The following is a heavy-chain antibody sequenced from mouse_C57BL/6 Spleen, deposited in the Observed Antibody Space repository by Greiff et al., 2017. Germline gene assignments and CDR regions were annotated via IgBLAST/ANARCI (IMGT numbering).Heavy chain of an antibody. CDR3: AIFPITTVVAIGD. J-gene: IGHJ2*01. CDR2: IHPSASDT. Sequence: QVQLQQPGAELVKPGASVKVSCKASGYTFTSYWMHWVKQRPGQGLEWIGRIHPSASDTNYNQKFKGKATLTVDKSSSTAYMQLSSLTSEDSAVYYCAIFPITTVVAIGDWGQGTTLTVSS. V-gene: IGHV1-74*01. CDR1: GYTFTSYW. D-gene: IGHD1-1*01.